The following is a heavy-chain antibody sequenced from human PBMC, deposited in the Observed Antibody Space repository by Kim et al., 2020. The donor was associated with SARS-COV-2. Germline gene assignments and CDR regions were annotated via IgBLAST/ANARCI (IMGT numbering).Heavy chain of an antibody. V-gene: IGHV3-30*04. CDR3: ARRHYYDGRTYYPFDL. J-gene: IGHJ4*02. D-gene: IGHD3-22*01. Sequence: GGSLRLSCAASGFTFSSYAMYWVRQAPGKGLEWVAGISYDGSQEYYADSVKGRFTISRDRSKNTLYVQMDSLRAEDTAVYYCARRHYYDGRTYYPFDLWGQGTMVTVSS. CDR2: ISYDGSQE. CDR1: GFTFSSYA.